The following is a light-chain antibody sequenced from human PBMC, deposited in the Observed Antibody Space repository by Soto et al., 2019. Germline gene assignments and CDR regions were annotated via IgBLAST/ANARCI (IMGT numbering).Light chain of an antibody. V-gene: IGKV1-39*01. Sequence: DIQMTQSPSSLSASAEDRVIITCRASQSISSHLNWYQQKPGKAPKLLIFAASSLQSGVPSRFSGSRSGPDFTLTISSLQPEDFATYYCQQSYSSPPTFGQGTKVDIK. CDR2: AAS. J-gene: IGKJ1*01. CDR3: QQSYSSPPT. CDR1: QSISSH.